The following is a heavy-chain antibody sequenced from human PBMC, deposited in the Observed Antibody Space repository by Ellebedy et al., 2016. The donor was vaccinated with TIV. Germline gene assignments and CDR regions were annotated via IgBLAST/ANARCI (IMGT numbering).Heavy chain of an antibody. V-gene: IGHV1-2*02. Sequence: AASVKVSCKASGYTFTGYYMHWVRQAPGQGLEWMGWINPNSGGTNYAQKFQGRVTMTRDTSISTAYMELSRLRSDDTAVYYCARVVVTAMADDYWGQGTLVTVSS. J-gene: IGHJ4*02. CDR1: GYTFTGYY. D-gene: IGHD2-21*02. CDR2: INPNSGGT. CDR3: ARVVVTAMADDY.